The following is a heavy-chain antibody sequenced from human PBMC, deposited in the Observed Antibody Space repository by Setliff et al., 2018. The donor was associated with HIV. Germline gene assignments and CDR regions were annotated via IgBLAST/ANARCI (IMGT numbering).Heavy chain of an antibody. CDR1: DGSMTSGSYY. J-gene: IGHJ4*02. CDR2: VYYSGTT. V-gene: IGHV4-39*06. Sequence: SETLSLTCSVSDGSMTSGSYYWGWIRQPPGKGLEWTGSVYYSGTTYYNPSLKSRLRMSVDTSKNQFTLKVISMTAADTAVYYCARLSCSSNSCPSDYWVQGTLVTVSS. D-gene: IGHD2-2*01. CDR3: ARLSCSSNSCPSDY.